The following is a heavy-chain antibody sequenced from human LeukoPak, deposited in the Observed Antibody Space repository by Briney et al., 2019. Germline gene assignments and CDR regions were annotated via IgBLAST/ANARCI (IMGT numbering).Heavy chain of an antibody. CDR3: ARHGPLYEYFYYNMDA. J-gene: IGHJ6*02. V-gene: IGHV4-59*08. CDR1: GDSISSYY. CDR2: IYYSGST. Sequence: SETLSLTCTVSGDSISSYYWSWIRQPPGKGLEWIGYIYYSGSTDYNPSLKSRVTISVDTSKNQFSLKLSSVTAADTAVYYCARHGPLYEYFYYNMDAWGQGTTVTVSS. D-gene: IGHD5/OR15-5a*01.